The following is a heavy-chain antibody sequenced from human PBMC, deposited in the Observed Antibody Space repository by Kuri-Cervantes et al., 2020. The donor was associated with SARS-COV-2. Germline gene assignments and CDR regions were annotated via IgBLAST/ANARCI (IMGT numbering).Heavy chain of an antibody. CDR3: ARSSVPAEFDY. Sequence: LSLTCAASGFTFSRYSMNWVRQAPGKGREWVSYISSSGSTIYYADSVKGRFTISRDNAKNSLYLQMNRLRAEDTAVYYCARSSVPAEFDYWGQGTLVTVSS. J-gene: IGHJ4*02. D-gene: IGHD2-2*01. V-gene: IGHV3-48*04. CDR2: ISSSGSTI. CDR1: GFTFSRYS.